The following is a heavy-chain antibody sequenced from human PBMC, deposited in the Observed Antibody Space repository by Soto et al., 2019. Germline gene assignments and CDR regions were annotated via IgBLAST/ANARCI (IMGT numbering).Heavy chain of an antibody. D-gene: IGHD3-3*01. CDR3: AREYYDFWSGYPRYYGMDV. V-gene: IGHV1-2*04. J-gene: IGHJ6*02. CDR2: INPNSGGT. Sequence: ASVKVSCKASGYTFTGYYMHWVRQAPGQGLEWMGWINPNSGGTNYAQKFQGWVTMTRDTSISTAYMELSRLRSDDTAVYYCAREYYDFWSGYPRYYGMDVWGQGTTVTVSS. CDR1: GYTFTGYY.